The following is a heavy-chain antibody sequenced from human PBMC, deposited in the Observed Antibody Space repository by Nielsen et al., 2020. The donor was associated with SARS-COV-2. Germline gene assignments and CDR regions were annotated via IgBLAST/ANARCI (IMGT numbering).Heavy chain of an antibody. D-gene: IGHD1-26*01. Sequence: SETLSLTCTVSGGSISSYYWGWIRQPPGKGLEWIGSIYYSGSTYYNPSLKSRVTISVDTSKNQFSLKLSSVTAADTAVYYCARELVGATTSLDYWGQGTLVTVSS. CDR1: GGSISSYY. J-gene: IGHJ4*02. CDR2: IYYSGST. CDR3: ARELVGATTSLDY. V-gene: IGHV4-39*07.